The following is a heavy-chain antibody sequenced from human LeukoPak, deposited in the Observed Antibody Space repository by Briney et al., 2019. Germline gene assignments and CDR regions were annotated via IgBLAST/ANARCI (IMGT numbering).Heavy chain of an antibody. CDR1: GDSVSSYY. V-gene: IGHV4-59*02. CDR2: IHYSGST. Sequence: SETLSLTCNVSGDSVSSYYWNWIRQPPGKGLEWIAYIHYSGSTNYNPSLRSRVTISVDTSKNQFSLKLSSVTPADTAVYYCARSSYYDSSGYYYWGQGTLVTVSS. D-gene: IGHD3-22*01. J-gene: IGHJ4*02. CDR3: ARSSYYDSSGYYY.